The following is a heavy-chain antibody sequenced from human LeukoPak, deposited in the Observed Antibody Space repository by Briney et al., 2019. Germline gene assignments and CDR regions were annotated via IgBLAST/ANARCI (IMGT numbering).Heavy chain of an antibody. V-gene: IGHV1-2*02. CDR2: INPNSGGT. D-gene: IGHD3-9*01. Sequence: ASVKVSCKASGYAFTGYYMHWVRQAPGQGLEWMGWINPNSGGTNYAQKFQGRVTMTRDTSISTAYMELSRLRSDDTAVYYCARSPSPNFDWLLYLFDYWGQGTLVTVSS. CDR3: ARSPSPNFDWLLYLFDY. CDR1: GYAFTGYY. J-gene: IGHJ4*02.